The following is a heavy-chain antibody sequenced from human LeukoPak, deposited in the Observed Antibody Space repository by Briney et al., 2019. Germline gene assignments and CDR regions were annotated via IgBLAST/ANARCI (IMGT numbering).Heavy chain of an antibody. V-gene: IGHV3-21*01. D-gene: IGHD3-3*01. J-gene: IGHJ4*02. CDR1: GFTLSSCT. Sequence: GGSLRLSCAASGFTLSSCTMNWVRQAPGKGLEWVSSIRSDASYTDYADLVKGRFTISRDSAKNSLYLQMNSLRAEDTAVYYCAKDHREGYDFWSGLTYYFDYWGQGTLVTVSS. CDR2: IRSDASYT. CDR3: AKDHREGYDFWSGLTYYFDY.